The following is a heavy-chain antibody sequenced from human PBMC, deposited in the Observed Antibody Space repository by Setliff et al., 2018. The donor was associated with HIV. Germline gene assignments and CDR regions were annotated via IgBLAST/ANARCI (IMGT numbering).Heavy chain of an antibody. D-gene: IGHD6-25*01. CDR1: GGSLSGYH. CDR2: INHSGNT. Sequence: PSETLSLTCAVFGGSLSGYHWNWIRQPPGKGLEWIGEINHSGNTEYNSSLKSRVSTSVDTSKNHLSLKLTSLTAADTAVYYCARDQRLPGVQPPYWYFDLWGRGTQVTVSS. J-gene: IGHJ2*01. CDR3: ARDQRLPGVQPPYWYFDL. V-gene: IGHV4-34*01.